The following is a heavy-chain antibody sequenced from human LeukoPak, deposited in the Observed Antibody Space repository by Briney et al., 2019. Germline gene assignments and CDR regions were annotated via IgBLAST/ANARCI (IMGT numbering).Heavy chain of an antibody. Sequence: SVKVSCKASGGTFSSYAISWVRQAPGQGLEWMGRIIPILGIANYAQKFQGRVTITADKSTSTAYMELSSLRSEDTAVYYCTRDHLWFGHFEYWGQGTLVSVSS. D-gene: IGHD3-10*01. J-gene: IGHJ4*02. CDR1: GGTFSSYA. V-gene: IGHV1-69*04. CDR2: IIPILGIA. CDR3: TRDHLWFGHFEY.